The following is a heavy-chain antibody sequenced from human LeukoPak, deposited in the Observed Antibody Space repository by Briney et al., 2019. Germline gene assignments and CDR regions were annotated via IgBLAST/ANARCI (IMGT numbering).Heavy chain of an antibody. CDR3: ARLREYSFGFQNWFDP. D-gene: IGHD5-18*01. Sequence: KASETLSLTCTVSGYSISSGYYWGWIRQPPGKGLEWIGSIYHSGSTNYNPSLKSRVTISVDKSKNQLSLRLTSVTAADTAVYFCARLREYSFGFQNWFDPWGQGTLVIVSS. CDR2: IYHSGST. J-gene: IGHJ5*02. V-gene: IGHV4-38-2*02. CDR1: GYSISSGYY.